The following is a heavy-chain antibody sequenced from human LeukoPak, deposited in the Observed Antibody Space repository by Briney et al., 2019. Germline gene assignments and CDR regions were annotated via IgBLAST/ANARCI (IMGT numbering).Heavy chain of an antibody. Sequence: ASVKVSCKASGYTFTGYYMHWVRQAPGQGPEWMGWINPNSGGTNYAQKFQGRVTMTRDTSISTAYMELSRLRSDDTAVYYCARDEVLPHTMIVVEGCFDIWGQGTMVTVSS. V-gene: IGHV1-2*02. CDR1: GYTFTGYY. CDR2: INPNSGGT. D-gene: IGHD3-22*01. CDR3: ARDEVLPHTMIVVEGCFDI. J-gene: IGHJ3*02.